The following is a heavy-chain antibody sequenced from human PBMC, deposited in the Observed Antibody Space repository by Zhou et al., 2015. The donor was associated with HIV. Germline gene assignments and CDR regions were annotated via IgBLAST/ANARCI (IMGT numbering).Heavy chain of an antibody. CDR3: ARGIVVVPAAMIGWFDP. CDR2: MNPNSGNT. D-gene: IGHD2-2*01. Sequence: QVQLVQSGAEVKKPGASVKVSCKASGYTFTSYDINWVRQATGQGLEWMGWMNPNSGNTGYAQKFQGRVTMTRNTSISTAYMELSSLRSEDTAVYYCARGIVVVPAAMIGWFDPWGQGTLVTVSS. CDR1: GYTFTSYD. J-gene: IGHJ5*02. V-gene: IGHV1-8*01.